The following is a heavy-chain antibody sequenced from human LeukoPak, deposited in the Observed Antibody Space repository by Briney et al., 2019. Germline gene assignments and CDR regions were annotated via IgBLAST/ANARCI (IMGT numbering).Heavy chain of an antibody. D-gene: IGHD1-26*01. V-gene: IGHV1-69*05. Sequence: SVKVSCKASGGTFSSYAISWVRQAPGQGLEWMGGIIPIFGTANYAQKFQGRVTITTDESTSTAYVELSSLRSEDTAVYYCAREKGSYYSAYFDYWGQGTLVTVSS. CDR2: IIPIFGTA. J-gene: IGHJ4*02. CDR3: AREKGSYYSAYFDY. CDR1: GGTFSSYA.